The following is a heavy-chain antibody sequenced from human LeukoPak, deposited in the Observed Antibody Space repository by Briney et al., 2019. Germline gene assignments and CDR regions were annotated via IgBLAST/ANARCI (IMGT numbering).Heavy chain of an antibody. J-gene: IGHJ4*02. CDR1: GFTFSSYW. CDR2: INGDGSSA. CDR3: ARNLVVTTAY. D-gene: IGHD2-2*01. Sequence: GGSLRLSCAASGFTFSSYWMHWVRQAPGKGLVWVSRINGDGSSATYADSVKGRFTISRDNAKNTLYLQMNGLRAEDTAVYYCARNLVVTTAYWGQATLVT. V-gene: IGHV3-74*01.